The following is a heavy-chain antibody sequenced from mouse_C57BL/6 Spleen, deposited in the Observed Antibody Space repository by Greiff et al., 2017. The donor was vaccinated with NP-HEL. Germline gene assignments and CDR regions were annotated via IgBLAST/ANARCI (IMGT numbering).Heavy chain of an antibody. CDR1: GYTFTSYW. CDR2: IDPSDSET. V-gene: IGHV1-52*01. D-gene: IGHD2-4*01. CDR3: ARGDDYDAWFAY. Sequence: QVQLQQPGAELVRPGSSVKLSCKASGYTFTSYWMHWVQQRPIQGLEWIGNIDPSDSETHYNQKFKDKATLTVDKSSSTAYMQLSSLTSEDSAVYYCARGDDYDAWFAYWGQGTLVTVSA. J-gene: IGHJ3*01.